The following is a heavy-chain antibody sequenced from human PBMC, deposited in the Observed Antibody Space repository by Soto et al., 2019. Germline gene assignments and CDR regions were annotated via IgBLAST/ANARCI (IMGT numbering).Heavy chain of an antibody. D-gene: IGHD6-19*01. J-gene: IGHJ6*02. CDR1: GFTVSSNY. CDR3: ARDLSVAGHGMDV. V-gene: IGHV3-53*01. CDR2: IYSGGST. Sequence: EVQLVESGGGLIQPGGSLRLSCAASGFTVSSNYMSWVRQAPGKGLEWVSVIYSGGSTYYADSVKGRFTISRDNSKNTLYLHMNSLRAEDTAVYYCARDLSVAGHGMDVWGQGTTVTVSS.